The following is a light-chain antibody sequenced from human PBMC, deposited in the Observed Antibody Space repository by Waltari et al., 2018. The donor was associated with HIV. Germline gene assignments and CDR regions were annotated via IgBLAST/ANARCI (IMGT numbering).Light chain of an antibody. CDR1: TSNIGIKT. J-gene: IGLJ3*02. CDR3: ASWDASLNGWV. Sequence: QSVVTQPPSVSGTPGQTVTISCSGSTSNIGIKTVNWYQHLPGTAPKRLIYGNYQRPSGGPDRFSASKSGTSASLAISGLQSEDGADDYWASWDASLNGWVFGGGTKLTVL. CDR2: GNY. V-gene: IGLV1-44*01.